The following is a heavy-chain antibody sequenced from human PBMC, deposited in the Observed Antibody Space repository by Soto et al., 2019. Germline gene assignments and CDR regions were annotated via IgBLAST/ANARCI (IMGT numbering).Heavy chain of an antibody. CDR2: LNPNTGAT. CDR1: KYAFTEYF. Sequence: ASVKVSCKASKYAFTEYFLHWVRQAPGQGLEWVGWLNPNTGATNYTQKLEGRVTMTRDTSISTAYMELGRLIPDDTAVYFCARDRGGNYHDRSRGYFYPAMDLDYWGQGALVTVSS. J-gene: IGHJ4*02. CDR3: ARDRGGNYHDRSRGYFYPAMDLDY. V-gene: IGHV1-2*02. D-gene: IGHD3-22*01.